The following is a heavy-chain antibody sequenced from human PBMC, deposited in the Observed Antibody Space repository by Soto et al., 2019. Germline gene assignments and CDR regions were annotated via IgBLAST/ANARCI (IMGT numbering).Heavy chain of an antibody. D-gene: IGHD3-9*01. V-gene: IGHV1-3*01. Sequence: QVQLVQSGAEVKKPGASVKVSCKASGYTFTSYAMHWVRQAPGQRLEWMGWINAGNGNTKYSQKFQGRVTITRDTSASTAYMELSSLRSEDTAVYYCARVAYDILTGYYSSAFDIWGQGTMVTVSS. CDR3: ARVAYDILTGYYSSAFDI. J-gene: IGHJ3*02. CDR1: GYTFTSYA. CDR2: INAGNGNT.